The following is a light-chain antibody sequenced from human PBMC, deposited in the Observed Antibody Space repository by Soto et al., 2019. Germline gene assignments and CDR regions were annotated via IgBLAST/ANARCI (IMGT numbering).Light chain of an antibody. CDR3: QQYDNWPYT. CDR2: GAS. CDR1: QSVSSN. Sequence: EIVMTQSPATLSVSPGERATLSCRASQSVSSNLAWYQQKPGQAPRLLIDGASTRATGIPARFSGSGSGTEFTLTISSLQSEYFAVYYCQQYDNWPYTFGQGTKLEIK. V-gene: IGKV3-15*01. J-gene: IGKJ2*01.